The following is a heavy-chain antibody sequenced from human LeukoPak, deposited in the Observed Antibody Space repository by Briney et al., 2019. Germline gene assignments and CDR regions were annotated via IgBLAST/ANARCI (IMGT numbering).Heavy chain of an antibody. CDR1: GGSISSGSYY. Sequence: SETLSLTCTVSGGSISSGSYYWSWIRQPAGKGLEWIGRIYTSGSTNYNPSLKSRVTISVDTSKNQFSLKLSSVTAADTADYYCARRLWDNVVVPVVYDAFDIWGQGTMVIVSS. J-gene: IGHJ3*02. V-gene: IGHV4-61*02. CDR3: ARRLWDNVVVPVVYDAFDI. CDR2: IYTSGST. D-gene: IGHD2-2*01.